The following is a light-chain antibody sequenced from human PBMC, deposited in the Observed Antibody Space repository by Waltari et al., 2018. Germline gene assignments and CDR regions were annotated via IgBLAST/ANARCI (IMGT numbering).Light chain of an antibody. CDR3: QQLDTYPLT. J-gene: IGKJ4*01. CDR1: QDITNY. Sequence: IQLTQSPSSLSASVGDRVTITCRASQDITNYLAWYQQEPGKPPKLPIYAASTLQSGVPSRFSGSQSGTDFTLTISTLQPEDFATYYCQQLDTYPLTFGGGTKVEIK. CDR2: AAS. V-gene: IGKV1-9*01.